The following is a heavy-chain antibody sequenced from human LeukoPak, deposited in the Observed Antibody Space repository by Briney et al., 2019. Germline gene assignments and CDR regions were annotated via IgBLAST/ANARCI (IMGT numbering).Heavy chain of an antibody. Sequence: SSETLSLTCAVSGGSISSSNWWSWVRQPPGKGLEWIGEIYHSGSTNYNPSLKSRVTISVDKSKNQFSLKLSSVTAADTAVYYCARGWKYTSGYRVTELGSGYSDYWGQGTLVTVSS. CDR2: IYHSGST. V-gene: IGHV4-4*02. D-gene: IGHD5-18*01. CDR3: ARGWKYTSGYRVTELGSGYSDY. CDR1: GGSISSSNW. J-gene: IGHJ4*02.